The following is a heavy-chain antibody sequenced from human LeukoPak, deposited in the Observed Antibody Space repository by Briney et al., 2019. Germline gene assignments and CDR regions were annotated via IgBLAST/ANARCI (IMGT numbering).Heavy chain of an antibody. V-gene: IGHV4-61*02. CDR1: GGSISSGTYY. CDR2: IYSSGST. CDR3: AIHDYGDRDAFDI. D-gene: IGHD4-17*01. Sequence: SETLSLTCTVSGGSISSGTYYWSWIRQPAGKGLEWIGRIYSSGSTSYNPSLESRVTISVDTSKNRFSLKLSSVTAADTAVYYGAIHDYGDRDAFDIWGKGTMVTVSS. J-gene: IGHJ3*02.